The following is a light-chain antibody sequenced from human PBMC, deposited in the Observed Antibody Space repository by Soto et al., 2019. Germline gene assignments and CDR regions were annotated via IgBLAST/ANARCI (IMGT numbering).Light chain of an antibody. V-gene: IGLV1-44*01. Sequence: QSVLTQPPSASGTPGQRVVISCSGISSNIGSYAVTWYQQLPGRAPKLLIYGQSQQPSGVPDRFSGAKSGTSASLAISGLQSEYEADYYCAVWDDSLGGRAFGGGAKLTVL. CDR1: SSNIGSYA. J-gene: IGLJ2*01. CDR3: AVWDDSLGGRA. CDR2: GQS.